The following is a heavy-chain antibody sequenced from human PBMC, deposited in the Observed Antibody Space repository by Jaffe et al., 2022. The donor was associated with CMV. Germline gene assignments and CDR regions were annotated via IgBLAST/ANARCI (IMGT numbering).Heavy chain of an antibody. J-gene: IGHJ6*03. D-gene: IGHD3-10*01. CDR3: TTGVRGVIVYYYYYMDV. Sequence: EVQLVESGGGLVKPGGSLRLSCAASGFTFSNAWMSWVRQAPGKGLEWVGRIKSKTDGGTTDYAAPVKGRFTISRDDSKNTLYLQMNSLKTEDTAVYYCTTGVRGVIVYYYYYMDVWGKGTTVTVSS. CDR1: GFTFSNAW. V-gene: IGHV3-15*01. CDR2: IKSKTDGGTT.